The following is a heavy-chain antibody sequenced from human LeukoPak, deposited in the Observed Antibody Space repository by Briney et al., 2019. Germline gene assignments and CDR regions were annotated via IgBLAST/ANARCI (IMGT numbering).Heavy chain of an antibody. CDR3: ARHIGSGATIEDY. J-gene: IGHJ4*02. V-gene: IGHV4-39*01. D-gene: IGHD5-12*01. CDR1: GGSISSSSYY. Sequence: SETLSLTCTVSGGSISSSSYYWGWIRQPPGKGLEWIGSIYYSGSTYYNPSLKSRVTISVDTSKNQFSLKLSSVTAADTAVYYCARHIGSGATIEDYWGRGTLVTVSS. CDR2: IYYSGST.